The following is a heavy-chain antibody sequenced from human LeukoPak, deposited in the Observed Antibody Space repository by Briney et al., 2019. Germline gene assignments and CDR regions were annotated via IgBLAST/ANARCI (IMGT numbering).Heavy chain of an antibody. D-gene: IGHD6-13*01. CDR2: INPNSGGT. CDR3: ARESRDSSSWYSDRHWFDP. J-gene: IGHJ5*02. CDR1: GYTFTSYG. V-gene: IGHV1-2*02. Sequence: ASVKVSCKASGYTFTSYGISWVRQAPGQGLEWMGWINPNSGGTNYAQKFQGRVTMTRDTSISTAYMELSRLRSDDTAVYYCARESRDSSSWYSDRHWFDPWGQGTLVTVSS.